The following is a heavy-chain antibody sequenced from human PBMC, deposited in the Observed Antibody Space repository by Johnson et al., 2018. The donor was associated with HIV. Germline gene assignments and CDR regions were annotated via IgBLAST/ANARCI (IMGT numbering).Heavy chain of an antibody. Sequence: QVQLLESGGAVVQPGGSLRLSCAASGFTFSSYGMHWVRQAPGKGLEWVAVISYDGSDKYYADSVKGRFTISRDNSKNTLYLQMNSLRTEDTAVYYCARLAFDIWGQGTMVTVSS. CDR3: ARLAFDI. CDR1: GFTFSSYG. V-gene: IGHV3-30*19. CDR2: ISYDGSDK. J-gene: IGHJ3*02.